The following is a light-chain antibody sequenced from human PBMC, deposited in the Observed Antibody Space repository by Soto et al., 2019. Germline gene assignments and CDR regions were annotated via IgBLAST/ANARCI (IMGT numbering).Light chain of an antibody. CDR1: SSNIGEND. CDR2: ENN. Sequence: QSVLTQPPSVSAASGQKVTISCSGSSSNIGENDVYWYQQFPGTAPKLLIYENNKRPSGIADRFSGSKSGTSATLGITGLQTGDEADYYCGTWDTSLSGEVFGTGTKVTVL. CDR3: GTWDTSLSGEV. J-gene: IGLJ1*01. V-gene: IGLV1-51*02.